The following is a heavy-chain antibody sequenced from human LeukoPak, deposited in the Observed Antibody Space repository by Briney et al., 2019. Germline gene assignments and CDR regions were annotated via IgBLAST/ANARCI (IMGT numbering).Heavy chain of an antibody. CDR3: ARDHGDYYGMDV. V-gene: IGHV3-30-3*01. CDR2: ISYDGSNK. Sequence: GRSLRLSCAAAGCTFSSYAMHWVRQAPGKGLEWVAVISYDGSNKYYADSVKGRFTISRDNSKNTLYLQMNSLRAEDTAVYYCARDHGDYYGMDVWGQGTTVTVSS. D-gene: IGHD3-10*01. J-gene: IGHJ6*02. CDR1: GCTFSSYA.